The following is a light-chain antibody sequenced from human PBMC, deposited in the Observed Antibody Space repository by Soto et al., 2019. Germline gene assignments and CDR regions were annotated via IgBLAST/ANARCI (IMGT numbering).Light chain of an antibody. CDR3: CSYAGSSIHV. CDR2: EVY. J-gene: IGLJ1*01. Sequence: QSALTQPASVSGSPGQSITISCTGTSSDIGTYDLVSWYQQYPGKVPKLMLFEVYKRPSGVSNRFSGSKSGNTASLTISGLQPDDEADYYCCSYAGSSIHVFGTGTKLTVL. V-gene: IGLV2-23*02. CDR1: SSDIGTYDL.